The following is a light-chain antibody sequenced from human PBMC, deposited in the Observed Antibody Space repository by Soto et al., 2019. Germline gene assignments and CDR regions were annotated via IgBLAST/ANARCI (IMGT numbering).Light chain of an antibody. Sequence: DIQMTQSPSPVSASVGDRVTITCRASQGISSWLAWYQQKPGKVPKLLTYDASTLQSGVPSRFSGSGSGTDFTLTISNLQPEDFATYYCQQAGSFPITFGPGTKVEIK. J-gene: IGKJ3*01. V-gene: IGKV1-12*01. CDR1: QGISSW. CDR3: QQAGSFPIT. CDR2: DAS.